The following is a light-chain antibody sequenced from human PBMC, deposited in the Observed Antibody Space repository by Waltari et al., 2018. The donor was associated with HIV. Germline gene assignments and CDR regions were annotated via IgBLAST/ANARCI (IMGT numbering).Light chain of an antibody. V-gene: IGLV1-44*01. CDR2: RDN. Sequence: HSVLTQPPSASCTPGQWVTISCSGSGCNIASKPVNWYQHPPGTAPKLLIYRDNQRPSGVPDRFTGSKSGTSASLAISGLQSEDEADYYCAAWDDSLNGLVVFGGGTKLTVL. J-gene: IGLJ2*01. CDR3: AAWDDSLNGLVV. CDR1: GCNIASKP.